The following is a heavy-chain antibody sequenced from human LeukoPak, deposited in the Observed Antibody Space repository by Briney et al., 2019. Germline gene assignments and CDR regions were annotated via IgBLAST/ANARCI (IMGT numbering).Heavy chain of an antibody. Sequence: GRSLRLSCAASGFTFSSYGMHWVRQAPGKGLEWVSAISGSGGSTYYADSVKGRFTISRDTSQNTLYLQMNSLRVEDTAVYYCAKGGRGNDGDYWGQGTLVTVSS. CDR2: ISGSGGST. CDR1: GFTFSSYG. D-gene: IGHD1-1*01. CDR3: AKGGRGNDGDY. V-gene: IGHV3-23*01. J-gene: IGHJ4*02.